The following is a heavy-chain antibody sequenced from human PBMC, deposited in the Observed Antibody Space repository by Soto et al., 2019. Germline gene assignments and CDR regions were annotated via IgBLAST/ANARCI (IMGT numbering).Heavy chain of an antibody. CDR3: ATPGIAVAGTTYYFDY. CDR2: MNPNSGNT. D-gene: IGHD6-19*01. Sequence: ATVKVSCKASGYTFTSYDINWVRQATGQGLEWMGWMNPNSGNTGYAQKFQGRVTMTRNTSISTAYMELSSLRSEDTAVYYCATPGIAVAGTTYYFDYWGQGTLVTVSS. V-gene: IGHV1-8*01. J-gene: IGHJ4*02. CDR1: GYTFTSYD.